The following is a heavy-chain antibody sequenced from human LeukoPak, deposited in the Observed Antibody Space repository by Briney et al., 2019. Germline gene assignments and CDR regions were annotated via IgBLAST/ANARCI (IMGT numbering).Heavy chain of an antibody. CDR3: ARHRGSSWSHPDY. Sequence: PSETLSLTCAVSGYSISSGYYWGWIRQPPGKGLEWIGSIYHSGSTYYNPSLKSRVTISVDTSKNQFSLKLSSVTAADTAVYYCARHRGSSWSHPDYWGQGTLVTVSS. CDR2: IYHSGST. CDR1: GYSISSGYY. D-gene: IGHD6-13*01. J-gene: IGHJ4*02. V-gene: IGHV4-38-2*01.